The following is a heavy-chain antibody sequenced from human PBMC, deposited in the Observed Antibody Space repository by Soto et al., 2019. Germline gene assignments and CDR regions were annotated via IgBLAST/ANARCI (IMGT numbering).Heavy chain of an antibody. J-gene: IGHJ4*02. Sequence: QVQLQQWGAGLLKPSETLSLTCAVYGGSFSGYYWSWIRQPPGKGLEWIGEINHSGSTNYNPSLTXRXTXXVDTSKNQFSLKLSSVTAADTAVYYCARETLFGANWGQGTLVTVSS. CDR3: ARETLFGAN. CDR2: INHSGST. V-gene: IGHV4-34*01. CDR1: GGSFSGYY. D-gene: IGHD3-16*01.